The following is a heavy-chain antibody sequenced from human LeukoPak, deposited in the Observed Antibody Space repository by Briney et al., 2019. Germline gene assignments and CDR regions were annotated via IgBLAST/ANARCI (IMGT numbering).Heavy chain of an antibody. V-gene: IGHV3-21*06. D-gene: IGHD6-19*01. CDR2: VSSSSSYI. CDR1: GFTFSSYA. J-gene: IGHJ4*02. Sequence: GGSLRLSCAASGFTFSSYAMSWVRQAPGKGLEWVSSVSSSSSYIYYADSVKGRFTISRDNAKNSLYLQMNSLRAEDTAVYYCARGSADFDYWGQGTLVTVSS. CDR3: ARGSADFDY.